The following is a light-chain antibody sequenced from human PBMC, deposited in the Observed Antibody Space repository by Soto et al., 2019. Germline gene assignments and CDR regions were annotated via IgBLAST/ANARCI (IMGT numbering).Light chain of an antibody. Sequence: EIVMTQSPATLSVSPGERATLSCRASQSVSGHLAWYQQNPGQAPRLLIYDASTRATGIPARFSGSGSSTEFTLTISSLQSEDFAVYYCQQYHDWPLTFGGGTKV. CDR2: DAS. J-gene: IGKJ4*01. CDR1: QSVSGH. V-gene: IGKV3-15*01. CDR3: QQYHDWPLT.